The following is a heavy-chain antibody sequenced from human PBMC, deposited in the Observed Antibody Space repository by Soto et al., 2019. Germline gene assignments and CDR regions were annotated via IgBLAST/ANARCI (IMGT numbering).Heavy chain of an antibody. D-gene: IGHD2-21*01. CDR3: GRRSLLVAPT. V-gene: IGHV4-39*01. CDR2: IYYGGTT. Sequence: SETLSLTCSVSGGSISNPADYWAWIRQPPGKGLEWIGSIYYGGTTHYSPSLKSRVTVSADTSKNQFSLRLSSVSAADTAAYYCGRRSLLVAPTWGQGILVTVSS. J-gene: IGHJ4*02. CDR1: GGSISNPADY.